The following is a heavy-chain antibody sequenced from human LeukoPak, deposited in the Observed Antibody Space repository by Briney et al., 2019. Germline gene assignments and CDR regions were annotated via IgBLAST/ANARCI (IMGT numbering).Heavy chain of an antibody. V-gene: IGHV4-59*01. CDR2: IYYSGTT. CDR3: ASGWLRYYYFDT. CDR1: GGSISNFY. D-gene: IGHD2-21*01. J-gene: IGHJ4*02. Sequence: SETLSLTCTVSGGSISNFYWSWIRQPPGKGLEWIGYIYYSGTTNYNPSLQSRAAISIDTSKNQFSLNLTSVTAADTAVYYCASGWLRYYYFDTWGQGTLVTVSS.